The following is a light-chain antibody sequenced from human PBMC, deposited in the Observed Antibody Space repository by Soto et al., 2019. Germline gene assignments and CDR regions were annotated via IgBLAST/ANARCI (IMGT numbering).Light chain of an antibody. CDR2: GAS. CDR1: QSVSNNY. Sequence: EIVLTHFPGTLSLSPGERDPLSCRASQSVSNNYLAWYQQKPGQAPRLVIFGASNRATGIPDRFSASGSGTEFTLTISRLEPEDVAVYYCQQYATSPLTFGHGTKVDIK. J-gene: IGKJ1*01. V-gene: IGKV3-20*01. CDR3: QQYATSPLT.